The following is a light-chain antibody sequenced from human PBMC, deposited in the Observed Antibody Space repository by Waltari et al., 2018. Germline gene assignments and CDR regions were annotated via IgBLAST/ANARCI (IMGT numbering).Light chain of an antibody. CDR1: STNVATQE. J-gene: IGLJ3*02. CDR3: SAWDNSLNVWV. CDR2: RSD. Sequence: AGLAQPPPLPKALRQPATLTCTGTSTNVATQEAACLQQHQGHPPKLLSSRSDNRPSGISERFSTSRSGNTASLTITGLLAEDEADYYCSAWDNSLNVWVFGAGTKLTVL. V-gene: IGLV10-54*04.